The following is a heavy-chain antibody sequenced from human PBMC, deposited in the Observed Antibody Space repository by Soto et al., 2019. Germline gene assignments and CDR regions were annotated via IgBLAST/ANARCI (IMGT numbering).Heavy chain of an antibody. D-gene: IGHD1-1*01. Sequence: SETLSLTCTVSGGSISSGGYYWSWIRQHPGKGLEWIGYIYHSGFTHYNPSLKSRVTISVDKSKNQFSLNLTSVTAADTAVYFCARDQLEGNWFDPWGQGTLVTVSS. V-gene: IGHV4-30-2*01. CDR3: ARDQLEGNWFDP. CDR1: GGSISSGGYY. CDR2: IYHSGFT. J-gene: IGHJ5*02.